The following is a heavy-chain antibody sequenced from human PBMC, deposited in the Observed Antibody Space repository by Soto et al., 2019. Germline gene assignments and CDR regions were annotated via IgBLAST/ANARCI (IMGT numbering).Heavy chain of an antibody. Sequence: ASVKVSCKASGYTFTDYFIHWVRQAPGQGLEWMGWINPNSGGTNYAQKFQGRVTMTRDTYISTAYMELSRLRSDDTAVYYCARDLAGPTYWFDPWGQGTLVTVSS. V-gene: IGHV1-2*02. CDR1: GYTFTDYF. CDR3: ARDLAGPTYWFDP. CDR2: INPNSGGT. J-gene: IGHJ5*02.